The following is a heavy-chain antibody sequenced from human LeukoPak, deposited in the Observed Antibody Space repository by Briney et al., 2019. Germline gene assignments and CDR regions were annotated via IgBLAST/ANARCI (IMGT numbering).Heavy chain of an antibody. V-gene: IGHV3-21*01. CDR3: ARDSYGDYAAWFDP. D-gene: IGHD4-17*01. J-gene: IGHJ5*02. CDR2: ISSSSSYI. CDR1: GFTFSSYS. Sequence: GGSPRLSCAASGFTFSSYSMNWVRQAPGKGLEWASSISSSSSYIYYADTVKGRFTISRDNAKNSLYLQMNSLRAEDTAVYYCARDSYGDYAAWFDPWGQGTLVTVSS.